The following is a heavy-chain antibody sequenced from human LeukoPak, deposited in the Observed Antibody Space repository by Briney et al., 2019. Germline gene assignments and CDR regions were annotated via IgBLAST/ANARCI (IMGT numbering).Heavy chain of an antibody. CDR1: GFTFSSYS. CDR3: AKDNTAMALYYYYGMDV. D-gene: IGHD5-18*01. V-gene: IGHV3-30*18. Sequence: PGRSLRPSRAASGFTFSSYSMLWVPHAPGKGLEWVAVISYDGSNKYYADSVKGRFTISRDNSKNTLYLQMNSIRAEDTAVYYCAKDNTAMALYYYYGMDVWGQGTTVTVSS. CDR2: ISYDGSNK. J-gene: IGHJ6*02.